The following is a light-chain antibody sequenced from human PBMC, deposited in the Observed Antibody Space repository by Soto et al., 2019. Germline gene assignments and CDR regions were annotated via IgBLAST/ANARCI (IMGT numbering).Light chain of an antibody. J-gene: IGLJ2*01. CDR1: SGSIASKF. Sequence: NFLLTQPHSMSESPGKTVTISCTRSSGSIASKFVQWYQQRPGSSPTTVIYEDDQRPSGVPDRFSGSIDSSSNSASLTISGLKTEDEADYFCQSYDDNNVVFGGGTKLTV. V-gene: IGLV6-57*01. CDR2: EDD. CDR3: QSYDDNNVV.